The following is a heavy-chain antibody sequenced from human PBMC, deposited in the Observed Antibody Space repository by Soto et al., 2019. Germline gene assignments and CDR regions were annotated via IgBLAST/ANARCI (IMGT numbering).Heavy chain of an antibody. J-gene: IGHJ4*02. Sequence: QVRLVESGGGVAQPGRSLRLSCAASGFTFNAYGMHWVRQAPGKGLEWVAVVWYEGSTKYYADAVKGRFTISRDNSKNTVDLQMNYLRADDTAVYYCAKVEYNSGWYGYFDSWGQGTRVTVSS. V-gene: IGHV3-30*18. D-gene: IGHD6-19*01. CDR2: VWYEGSTK. CDR1: GFTFNAYG. CDR3: AKVEYNSGWYGYFDS.